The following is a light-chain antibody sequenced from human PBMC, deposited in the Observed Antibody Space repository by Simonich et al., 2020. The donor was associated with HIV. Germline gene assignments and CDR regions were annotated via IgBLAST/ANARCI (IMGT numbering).Light chain of an antibody. J-gene: IGKJ2*01. V-gene: IGKV1-13*02. CDR3: HQSYSNPRT. CDR1: QGISSA. Sequence: AIQLTQSPSSLSASVGDRVTITCRASQGISSALAWYQKKPGKAPKLLIYAASSFQSGVPSRFSGNGSGTDFTLTINSLQPEDFATYYCHQSYSNPRTFGQGTKLEIK. CDR2: AAS.